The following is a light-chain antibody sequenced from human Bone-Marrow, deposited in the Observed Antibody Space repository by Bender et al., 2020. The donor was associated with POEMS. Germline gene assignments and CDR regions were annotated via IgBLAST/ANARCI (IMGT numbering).Light chain of an antibody. CDR1: SSDVGGYNY. J-gene: IGLJ2*01. CDR2: EVN. V-gene: IGLV2-8*01. CDR3: NSYAGSNNLI. Sequence: QSALTQPPSASGSPGQSVTISCTGTSSDVGGYNYVSWYQQHPGKVPKLMIYEVNKRPSGVPDRFSASKSGNTASLTVSGLQAEDEADYYCNSYAGSNNLIFGGGTKLTVL.